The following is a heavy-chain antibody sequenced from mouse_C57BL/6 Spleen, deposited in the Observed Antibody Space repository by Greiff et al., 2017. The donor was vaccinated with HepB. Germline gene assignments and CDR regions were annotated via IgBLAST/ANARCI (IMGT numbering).Heavy chain of an antibody. V-gene: IGHV1-55*01. CDR2: IYPGSGST. D-gene: IGHD2-4*01. CDR1: GYTFTSYW. Sequence: QVQLKQPGAELVKPGASVKMSCKASGYTFTSYWITWVKQRPGQGLEWIGDIYPGSGSTNYNEKFKSKATLTVDTSSSTAYMQLSSLTSEDSAVYYCARRKGLGLRQGPWFAYWGQGTLVTVSA. J-gene: IGHJ3*01. CDR3: ARRKGLGLRQGPWFAY.